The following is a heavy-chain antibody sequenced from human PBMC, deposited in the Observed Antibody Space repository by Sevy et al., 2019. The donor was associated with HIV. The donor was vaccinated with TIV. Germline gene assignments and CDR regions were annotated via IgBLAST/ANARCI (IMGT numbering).Heavy chain of an antibody. Sequence: GGSLRLSCAASGFTFDDYAMHWVRQAPGKGLEWVSGISWNSGSIGYADSVKGRFTISRDNAKNSLYLKMNSLRAEDTALYYCAKDIAPGIAAAGANYFDYWGQGTLVTVSS. CDR1: GFTFDDYA. J-gene: IGHJ4*02. D-gene: IGHD6-13*01. CDR3: AKDIAPGIAAAGANYFDY. V-gene: IGHV3-9*01. CDR2: ISWNSGSI.